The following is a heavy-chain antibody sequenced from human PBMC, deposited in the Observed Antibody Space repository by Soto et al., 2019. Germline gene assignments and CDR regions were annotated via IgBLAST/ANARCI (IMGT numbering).Heavy chain of an antibody. D-gene: IGHD3-9*01. J-gene: IGHJ4*02. Sequence: QVQLVEAGGGVVQPGRSLRLSCAASGFTFRSYAMHWVRQAPGEGLEWVAAISYDGSNKYYADSVKGRFTISRDNSKNTLYLQMNSLRAEDTAVYFCAREVRDILTAYYDYWGQGALVTVSS. V-gene: IGHV3-30*03. CDR3: AREVRDILTAYYDY. CDR2: ISYDGSNK. CDR1: GFTFRSYA.